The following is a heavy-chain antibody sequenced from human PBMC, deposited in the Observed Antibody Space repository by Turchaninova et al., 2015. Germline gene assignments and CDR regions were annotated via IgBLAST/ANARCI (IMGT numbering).Heavy chain of an antibody. CDR3: ARDWGPNYFGY. D-gene: IGHD7-27*01. CDR1: GFTFSSYG. V-gene: IGHV3-30*02. J-gene: IGHJ4*02. Sequence: QVQLVESGGGGVQPGGSLRLSCAASGFTFSSYGMHWVRPAQGQGREGGEFIWRVGSNQYFAESGKGRFTISRDNSKNTLCLQRNSLRAEDTAVYYCARDWGPNYFGYWGQGTLVTVSS. CDR2: IWRVGSNQ.